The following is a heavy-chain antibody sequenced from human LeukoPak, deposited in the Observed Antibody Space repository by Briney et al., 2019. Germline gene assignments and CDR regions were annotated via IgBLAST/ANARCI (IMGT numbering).Heavy chain of an antibody. J-gene: IGHJ4*02. Sequence: ASVKVSCKASGYTFTGYYMHWVRQAPGQGLEWMRLINPNSGGTNYAQKFQGRVTMTTDTSISTAYMELSRLRSDDTAVYYCAREDRTVTHRYWGQGTLVTVSS. V-gene: IGHV1-2*02. CDR3: AREDRTVTHRY. CDR2: INPNSGGT. CDR1: GYTFTGYY. D-gene: IGHD4-11*01.